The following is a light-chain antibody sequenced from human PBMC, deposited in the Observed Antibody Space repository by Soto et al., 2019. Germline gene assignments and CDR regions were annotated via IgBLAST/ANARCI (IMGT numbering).Light chain of an antibody. Sequence: PGARATLSCRASQTVAYTSLAWYQQRPGQAPRLLIYGTSTRATGTPDRFIGSGSGTAFTLTISRLEPEDFAEYYCQQYVTTPRTFGQGTKVE. CDR1: QTVAYTS. CDR3: QQYVTTPRT. J-gene: IGKJ1*01. CDR2: GTS. V-gene: IGKV3-20*01.